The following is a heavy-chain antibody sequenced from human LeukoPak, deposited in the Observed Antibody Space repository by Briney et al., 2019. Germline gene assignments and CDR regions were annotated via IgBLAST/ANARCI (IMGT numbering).Heavy chain of an antibody. D-gene: IGHD1-7*01. Sequence: PSETLSLTCTVSGGSISSSSHYWSWIRQPPGKGLEWIASINYSGSTYYNPSLKSRVTISVDTSKNQFSLKLTSVTAADTAVYYCARGNGITGTTVIDYWGQGTLVTVSS. J-gene: IGHJ4*02. CDR1: GGSISSSSHY. CDR2: INYSGST. CDR3: ARGNGITGTTVIDY. V-gene: IGHV4-39*07.